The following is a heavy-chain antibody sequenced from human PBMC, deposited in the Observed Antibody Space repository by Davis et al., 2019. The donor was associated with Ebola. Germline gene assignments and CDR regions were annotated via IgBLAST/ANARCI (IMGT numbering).Heavy chain of an antibody. Sequence: AASVKVSCKASGYTFTSYGISWVRQAPGQGLEWMGWISAYNGNTNYAQKFQGRVTITADKSTSTAYMELSSLRSEDTAVYYCARGRGYCSSTSCFIMDVWGQGTTVTVSS. J-gene: IGHJ6*02. CDR1: GYTFTSYG. V-gene: IGHV1-18*01. CDR2: ISAYNGNT. CDR3: ARGRGYCSSTSCFIMDV. D-gene: IGHD2-2*01.